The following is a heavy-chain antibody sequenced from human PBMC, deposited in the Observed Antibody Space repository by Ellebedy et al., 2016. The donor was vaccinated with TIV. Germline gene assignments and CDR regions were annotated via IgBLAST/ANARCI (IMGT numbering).Heavy chain of an antibody. CDR2: IYPGDSQT. V-gene: IGHV5-51*01. D-gene: IGHD3-16*01. CDR1: GYSLTNYW. J-gene: IGHJ3*02. Sequence: GESLKISCKGSGYSLTNYWIGWARQMPGKGLEWMGIIYPGDSQTRYSPSFQGQVTISADTSITTAYLQWSSLKASDTAMYSCTRRSAQGEIWGPGTMVTDSS. CDR3: TRRSAQGEI.